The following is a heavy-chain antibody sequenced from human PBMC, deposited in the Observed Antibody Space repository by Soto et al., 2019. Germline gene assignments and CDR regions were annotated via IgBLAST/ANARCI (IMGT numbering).Heavy chain of an antibody. Sequence: SETLSLTCSLSGGSISGTFYYWGWIRQPPGKGLEWIGSIYYSGTTFYNASLKGRVTISVDTSKNQFSLRLTSVTATDTVVYFCARQKWEQPKWFDPWGQGTLVTVSS. V-gene: IGHV4-39*01. J-gene: IGHJ5*02. CDR2: IYYSGTT. CDR1: GGSISGTFYY. D-gene: IGHD1-26*01. CDR3: ARQKWEQPKWFDP.